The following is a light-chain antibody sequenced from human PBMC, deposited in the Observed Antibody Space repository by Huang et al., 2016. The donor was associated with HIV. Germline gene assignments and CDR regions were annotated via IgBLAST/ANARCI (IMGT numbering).Light chain of an antibody. J-gene: IGKJ3*01. Sequence: DIQMTQSPPSLSASVGDRVAITCRASQSISTYLNWYQQKPGKAPKLLIYAASTLQSGVPSRFSGSGSGTDFILTISSLQPEDFATYYCQQSYTTPPDFGPGTKVDMK. V-gene: IGKV1-39*01. CDR3: QQSYTTPPD. CDR1: QSISTY. CDR2: AAS.